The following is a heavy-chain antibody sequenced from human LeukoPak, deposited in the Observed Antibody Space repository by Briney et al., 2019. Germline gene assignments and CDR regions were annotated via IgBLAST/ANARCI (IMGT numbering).Heavy chain of an antibody. CDR3: ARDSSGPAF. J-gene: IGHJ4*02. V-gene: IGHV3-53*01. D-gene: IGHD3-22*01. Sequence: GGSLRLSCAASGFSVSNSYMSWVRQAPGKGLDWVSVIYSGGGTFHSDSVKGRFTVSGDYSKNTLYLQMNNLRADDTAVYYCARDSSGPAFWGQGTLVTVYS. CDR1: GFSVSNSY. CDR2: IYSGGGT.